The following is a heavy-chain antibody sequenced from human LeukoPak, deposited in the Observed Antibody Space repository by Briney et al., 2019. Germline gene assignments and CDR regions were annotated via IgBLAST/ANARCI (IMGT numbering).Heavy chain of an antibody. V-gene: IGHV1-18*01. CDR3: ARDSGPATTRGGFDY. D-gene: IGHD1-7*01. CDR2: ISAYNGNT. J-gene: IGHJ4*02. Sequence: SVKVSCKASGYTFTIYGITWVRQAPGQGLEWMGWISAYNGNTNYVRKFQGRVTMTTDTSTSTAYMELRSLRSDDTAVYYCARDSGPATTRGGFDYWGQGTLVTVSS. CDR1: GYTFTIYG.